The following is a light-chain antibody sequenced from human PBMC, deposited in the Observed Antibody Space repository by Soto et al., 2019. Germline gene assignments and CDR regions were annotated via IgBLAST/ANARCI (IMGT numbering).Light chain of an antibody. CDR3: AAWDGTRSGPYVV. Sequence: QSVLAQPPSASGTPGQRVTISCSGSSSNIGRNTVSWYQHLPGAAPKLLIYSDSQRPSGVPDRFSGSQSGTSASLAISGLQSEDEADYYCAAWDGTRSGPYVVFGGGTQLTVL. J-gene: IGLJ2*01. CDR2: SDS. CDR1: SSNIGRNT. V-gene: IGLV1-44*01.